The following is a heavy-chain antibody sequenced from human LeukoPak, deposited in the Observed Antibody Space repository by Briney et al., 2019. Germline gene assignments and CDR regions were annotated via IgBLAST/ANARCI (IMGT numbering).Heavy chain of an antibody. J-gene: IGHJ3*02. Sequence: PSETLSLTCAVYGGSFSGYYWSWIRQPPGKGLEWIGEITHSGSTNYNPSLKSRVTISVDTSKNQFSLKLSSVTAADTAVYYCARLPPYCSSTSCPFDAFDIWGQGTMVTVSS. CDR1: GGSFSGYY. D-gene: IGHD2-2*01. CDR3: ARLPPYCSSTSCPFDAFDI. V-gene: IGHV4-34*01. CDR2: ITHSGST.